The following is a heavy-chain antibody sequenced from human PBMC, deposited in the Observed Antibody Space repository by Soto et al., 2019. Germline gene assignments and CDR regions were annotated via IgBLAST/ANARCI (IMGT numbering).Heavy chain of an antibody. V-gene: IGHV3-74*01. J-gene: IGHJ4*02. CDR3: AKQFDY. Sequence: GGSLRLSCASSRFTFSSYWMHWVRQAPGKGLVWVSRINSDGSNTGYADSVKGRFTISRDNAKNTLYLQMNGLRAEDTAVYYCAKQFDYWGQGTLVTVSS. CDR1: RFTFSSYW. CDR2: INSDGSNT.